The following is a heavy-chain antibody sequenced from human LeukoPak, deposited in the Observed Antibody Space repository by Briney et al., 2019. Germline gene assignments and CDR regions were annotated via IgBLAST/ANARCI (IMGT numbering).Heavy chain of an antibody. Sequence: ASVKVSCKAFGYTFTRYGVSWVRQAPGQGLEWIGWISGSNGNTNYAQNFQGRVTMTTDSSTSTAYMELRSLRSEDTAVYYCARGGGSYSYYYYYMDVWGKGTTVTVSS. J-gene: IGHJ6*03. V-gene: IGHV1-18*01. D-gene: IGHD1-26*01. CDR3: ARGGGSYSYYYYYMDV. CDR1: GYTFTRYG. CDR2: ISGSNGNT.